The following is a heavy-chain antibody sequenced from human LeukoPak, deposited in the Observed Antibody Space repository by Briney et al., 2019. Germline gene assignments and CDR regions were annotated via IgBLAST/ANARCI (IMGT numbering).Heavy chain of an antibody. D-gene: IGHD5-18*01. CDR1: GFTFSSYA. Sequence: GGSLRLSCAASGFTFSSYAMHWVRQAPGKGLEWVAVISYDGSNKYYADSVKGRFTISRDNSKNTLYLQMNSLRAEDTAVYYCARDRGRQLWRRDAFDIWGQGTMVTVSS. CDR2: ISYDGSNK. J-gene: IGHJ3*02. V-gene: IGHV3-30-3*01. CDR3: ARDRGRQLWRRDAFDI.